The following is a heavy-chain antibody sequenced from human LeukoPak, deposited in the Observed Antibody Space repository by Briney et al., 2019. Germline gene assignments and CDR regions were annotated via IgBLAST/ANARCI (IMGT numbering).Heavy chain of an antibody. CDR3: VKEHVDRAFTRSFEI. CDR1: GFTFSNYA. CDR2: ISPDKT. D-gene: IGHD3-10*01. V-gene: IGHV3-23*01. Sequence: QSGGSLRLSCAASGFTFSNYAMSWVRQAPGKGLEWVSAISPDKTYYADSVKGRLTISRDNYKNTVDLHMSSPRAEDTAIYYCVKEHVDRAFTRSFEIWGQGTVVTVSS. J-gene: IGHJ3*02.